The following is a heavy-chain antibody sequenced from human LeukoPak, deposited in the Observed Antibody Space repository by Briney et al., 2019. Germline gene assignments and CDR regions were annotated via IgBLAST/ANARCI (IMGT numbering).Heavy chain of an antibody. CDR1: GYTFTSYY. D-gene: IGHD3-22*01. Sequence: GASVKVSCKASGYTFTSYYMHWVRQAPGQGLEWTGIINPSGGSTSYAQKFQGRVTMTRDMSTSTVYMELSSLRSEDTAVYYCARAGSSMIVPTDYWGQGTLVTVSS. CDR2: INPSGGST. V-gene: IGHV1-46*01. CDR3: ARAGSSMIVPTDY. J-gene: IGHJ4*02.